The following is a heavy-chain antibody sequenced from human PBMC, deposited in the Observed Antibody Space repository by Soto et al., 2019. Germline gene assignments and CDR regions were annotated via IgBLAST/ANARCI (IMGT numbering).Heavy chain of an antibody. D-gene: IGHD6-13*01. Sequence: GETLKISCQCSGYTFSNFWIAWVRQLPGKGLEWMGIIYPGDYETRYSPSFHGKVTISADRSIGTAYLQWSSLEASDSAFYFCARSPRSSPYFDYWGQGALVTVSS. CDR2: IYPGDYET. V-gene: IGHV5-51*01. CDR1: GYTFSNFW. CDR3: ARSPRSSPYFDY. J-gene: IGHJ4*02.